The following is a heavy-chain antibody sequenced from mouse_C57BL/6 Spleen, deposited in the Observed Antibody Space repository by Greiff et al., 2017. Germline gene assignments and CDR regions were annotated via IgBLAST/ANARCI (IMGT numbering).Heavy chain of an antibody. J-gene: IGHJ2*01. Sequence: QVQLQQSGAELVRPGTSVKVSCKASGYAFTNYLIAWVKQRPGQGLEWIGVINPGSGGTNYNEKFKGKATLTADKSSSTAYMQLSSLTSEDSAVYFCARSPTTVVATPFDYWGQGTTLTVSS. D-gene: IGHD1-1*01. CDR3: ARSPTTVVATPFDY. CDR1: GYAFTNYL. V-gene: IGHV1-54*01. CDR2: INPGSGGT.